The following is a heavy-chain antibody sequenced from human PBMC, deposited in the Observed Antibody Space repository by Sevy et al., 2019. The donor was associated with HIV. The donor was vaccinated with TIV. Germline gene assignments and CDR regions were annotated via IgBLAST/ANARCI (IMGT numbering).Heavy chain of an antibody. CDR1: GFTFSSYW. CDR3: AREGSMSSSWYVYYYYYGMDV. V-gene: IGHV3-7*03. Sequence: GGSLRLSCAASGFTFSSYWMSWVRQAPGKGLEWVANIKQDGSEKYYVDSVKGRFTISRDNAKNSLYLQMNSLRAEDTAVYYCAREGSMSSSWYVYYYYYGMDVWGQGNTVTVSS. D-gene: IGHD6-13*01. CDR2: IKQDGSEK. J-gene: IGHJ6*02.